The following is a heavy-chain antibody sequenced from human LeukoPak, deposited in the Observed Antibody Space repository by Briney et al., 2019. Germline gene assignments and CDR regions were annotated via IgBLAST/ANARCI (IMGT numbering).Heavy chain of an antibody. CDR2: VYSNDDT. CDR3: GSSTVHYYNYGMDV. J-gene: IGHJ6*02. D-gene: IGHD2-21*02. V-gene: IGHV3-53*01. Sequence: GGSLRLSCAASGFIVSSKYMSWVRQAPGKGLEWVSTVYSNDDTYYADPAKGRFSISRDKSKNTLYLQMNSLRAEDTAVYYCGSSTVHYYNYGMDVWGQGATVTVSS. CDR1: GFIVSSKY.